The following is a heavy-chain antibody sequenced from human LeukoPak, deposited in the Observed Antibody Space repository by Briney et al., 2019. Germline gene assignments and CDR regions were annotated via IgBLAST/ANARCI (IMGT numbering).Heavy chain of an antibody. J-gene: IGHJ6*02. CDR3: ARASSYYDYVWGFYYGMDV. D-gene: IGHD3-16*01. V-gene: IGHV1-69*04. CDR1: GGTFSSYA. Sequence: ASVKVSCKASGGTFSSYAISWVRQAPGQGLEWMGRIIPTLGIANYAQKFQGRVTITADKSTSTAYMELSSLRSEDTAVYYCARASSYYDYVWGFYYGMDVWGQGTTVTVSS. CDR2: IIPTLGIA.